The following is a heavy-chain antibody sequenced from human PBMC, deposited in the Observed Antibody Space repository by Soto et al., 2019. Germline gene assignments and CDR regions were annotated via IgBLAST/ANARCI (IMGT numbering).Heavy chain of an antibody. Sequence: TGESLKISCEASGYTFTTYSIGWVRQVPGKGLEWMGLFYPGDSNTIYNPSFQGQVTISVDKSIGTAYLQWRSLEASDSAIYYCARRGESPLSSYTSGSYYYFDEWGQGNLVTVSS. V-gene: IGHV5-51*01. D-gene: IGHD3-10*01. CDR2: FYPGDSNT. CDR1: GYTFTTYS. CDR3: ARRGESPLSSYTSGSYYYFDE. J-gene: IGHJ4*02.